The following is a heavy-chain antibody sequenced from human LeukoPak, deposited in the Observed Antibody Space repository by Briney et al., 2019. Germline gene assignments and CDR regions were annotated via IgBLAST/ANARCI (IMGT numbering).Heavy chain of an antibody. J-gene: IGHJ4*02. CDR2: IYYSGST. CDR3: ARDQEYSGSYYRYFDY. Sequence: SETLSLTCTVSGGSISSYYWSWIRQPPGKGLEWIGYIYYSGSTNYNPSLKSRVTISVDTSKNQFSLKLSSVTAADTAVYYCARDQEYSGSYYRYFDYWGQGTLVTVSS. V-gene: IGHV4-59*01. D-gene: IGHD1-26*01. CDR1: GGSISSYY.